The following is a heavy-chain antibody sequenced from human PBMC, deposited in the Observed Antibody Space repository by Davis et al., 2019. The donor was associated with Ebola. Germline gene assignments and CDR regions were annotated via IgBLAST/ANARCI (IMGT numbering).Heavy chain of an antibody. CDR2: IIPIFGTA. CDR3: ARDKLGDGWFDP. J-gene: IGHJ5*02. V-gene: IGHV1-69*13. CDR1: GGTFSSYA. D-gene: IGHD4-17*01. Sequence: AASVKVSCKASGGTFSSYAISWVRQAPGQGLEWMGGIIPIFGTANYAQKFQGRVTITADESTSTAYMELSSLRSEDTAVYYCARDKLGDGWFDPWGQGTLVTVSS.